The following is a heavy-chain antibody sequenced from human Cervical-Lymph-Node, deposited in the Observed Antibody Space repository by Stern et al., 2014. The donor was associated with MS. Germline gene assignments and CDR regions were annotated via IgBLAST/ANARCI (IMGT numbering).Heavy chain of an antibody. D-gene: IGHD2-8*02. CDR3: AKHACTGAACPFDL. Sequence: QVQLQESGPGLVKPSETLSLTCAVSGDSISSYTHYWAWIRQPPGKGLEWIGRVYYSGATSYNPPLKSPVTISVATSKTHFSLGLNSVTAADTAVYYCAKHACTGAACPFDLWGQGTLVTVSS. V-gene: IGHV4-39*01. CDR1: GDSISSYTHY. J-gene: IGHJ4*02. CDR2: VYYSGAT.